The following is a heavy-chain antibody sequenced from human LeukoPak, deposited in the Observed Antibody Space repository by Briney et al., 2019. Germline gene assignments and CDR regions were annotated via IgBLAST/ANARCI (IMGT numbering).Heavy chain of an antibody. Sequence: PSETLSLTCTVSGGSISSGGYYWSWIRQHSGKGLEWIGYIYYSGGTYYSPSLKSRVTISVDTAKNQFSLNLTSVTAADTAVYYCARGYSYYEYWGQGSLVTVSS. CDR2: IYYSGGT. CDR1: GGSISSGGYY. J-gene: IGHJ4*02. CDR3: ARGYSYYEY. D-gene: IGHD5-18*01. V-gene: IGHV4-31*03.